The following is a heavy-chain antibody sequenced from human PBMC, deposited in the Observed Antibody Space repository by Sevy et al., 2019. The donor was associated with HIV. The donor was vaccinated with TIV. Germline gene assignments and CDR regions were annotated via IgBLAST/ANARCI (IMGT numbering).Heavy chain of an antibody. CDR1: GGSFSGYY. J-gene: IGHJ3*02. CDR3: ARGSRFTMIVVVITPWAFDI. CDR2: INHSGST. D-gene: IGHD3-22*01. V-gene: IGHV4-34*01. Sequence: SETLSLTCAVYGGSFSGYYWSWIRQPPGKGLEWIGEINHSGSTNYNPSLKSRVTISVDTSNNQFSLKLSSVTAADTAVYYCARGSRFTMIVVVITPWAFDIWGQGTMVTVSS.